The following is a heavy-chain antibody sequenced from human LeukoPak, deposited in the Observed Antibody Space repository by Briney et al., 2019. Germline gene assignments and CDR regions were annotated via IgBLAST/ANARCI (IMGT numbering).Heavy chain of an antibody. V-gene: IGHV1-2*02. CDR3: ARGAAANYYYYYYMDV. CDR2: INPNSGGT. Sequence: LWASVKVSCKASGFTFTAYYLHWVRQAPGQRLEWMGWINPNSGGTNYAQKFQGRVTMTRDTSISTAYMELSRLRSDDTAVYYCARGAAANYYYYYYMDVWGKGTTVTVSS. D-gene: IGHD6-13*01. J-gene: IGHJ6*03. CDR1: GFTFTAYY.